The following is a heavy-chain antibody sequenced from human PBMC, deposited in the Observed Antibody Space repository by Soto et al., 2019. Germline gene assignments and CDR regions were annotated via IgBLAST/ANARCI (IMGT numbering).Heavy chain of an antibody. D-gene: IGHD6-13*01. V-gene: IGHV1-18*01. Sequence: ASVTVSCKASGYTFTSYGISWVRQAPGQGLEWMGWISAYNGNTNYAQKLQGRVTMTTDTSTSTAYMELRSLRSDDTAVYYCAIEKSSSWSSLNLFDPWGQGTLVTVSS. CDR2: ISAYNGNT. J-gene: IGHJ5*02. CDR1: GYTFTSYG. CDR3: AIEKSSSWSSLNLFDP.